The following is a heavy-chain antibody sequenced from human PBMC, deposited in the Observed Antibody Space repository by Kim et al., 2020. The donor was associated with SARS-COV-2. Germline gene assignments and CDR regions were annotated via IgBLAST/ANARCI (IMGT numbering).Heavy chain of an antibody. CDR3: ARDMNPTVYDY. V-gene: IGHV1-3*01. J-gene: IGHJ4*02. Sequence: NYSQKFPGRATIPRDTSANTAYMDLSSLTSEDTAIYYCARDMNPTVYDYWGQGTLVTVSS. D-gene: IGHD4-4*01.